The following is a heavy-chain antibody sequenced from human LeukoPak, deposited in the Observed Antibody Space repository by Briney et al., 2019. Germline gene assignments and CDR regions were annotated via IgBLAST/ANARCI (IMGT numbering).Heavy chain of an antibody. V-gene: IGHV4-39*07. D-gene: IGHD3-22*01. CDR2: IDNSGST. CDR1: GGSFSSSSYN. J-gene: IGHJ5*02. CDR3: ASHSGGYLRSRYNWFDP. Sequence: SETLSLTCTVSGGSFSSSSYNWGWIRQPPGKGLEWIGSIDNSGSTYYNPSLKSRVTISVDTSKNQFSLKLSSVTAADTAVYYCASHSGGYLRSRYNWFDPWGQGTLVTVSS.